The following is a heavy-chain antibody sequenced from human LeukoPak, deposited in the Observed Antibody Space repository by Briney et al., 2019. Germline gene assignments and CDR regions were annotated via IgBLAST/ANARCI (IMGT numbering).Heavy chain of an antibody. CDR3: AKYYYGSGSPGDWFDP. CDR1: GFTFTSYA. J-gene: IGHJ5*02. CDR2: ISAGGGST. D-gene: IGHD3-10*01. V-gene: IGHV3-23*01. Sequence: GGSLRLSCAASGFTFTSYAMSWVRQPPGTGLEWVSTISAGGGSTYYADFVKGRFTISRDTSKNTLYLQMNRLRADDTAVYYCAKYYYGSGSPGDWFDPWGQGTLVTVSS.